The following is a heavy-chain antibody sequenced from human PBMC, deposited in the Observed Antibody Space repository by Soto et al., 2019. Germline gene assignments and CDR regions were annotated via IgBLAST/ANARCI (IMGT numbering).Heavy chain of an antibody. CDR3: ARASDDYGDYRGAFDI. V-gene: IGHV3-30-3*01. J-gene: IGHJ3*02. CDR1: GFTFSSYA. CDR2: ISYDGSNK. D-gene: IGHD4-17*01. Sequence: GGSLRLSCAASGFTFSSYAMHWVRQAPGKGLEWVAVISYDGSNKYYADSVKGRFTISRDNSKNTLYLQMNSLRAEDTAVYYCARASDDYGDYRGAFDIWGQGTMVTVSS.